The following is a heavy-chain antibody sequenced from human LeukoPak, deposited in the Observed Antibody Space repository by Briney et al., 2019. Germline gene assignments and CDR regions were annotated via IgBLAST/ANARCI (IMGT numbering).Heavy chain of an antibody. J-gene: IGHJ6*02. V-gene: IGHV3-30*18. CDR1: GFTFSRYG. Sequence: GRSLRLSCAASGFTFSRYGIHWVRQAPGKGLEWVAVISQDGSNNYYADSVKGRFTISRDNSKNTLYLQMISLRAEDTAVYYCAKDTCSGGSCYYYYGMDVWGQGTTVTVSS. D-gene: IGHD2-15*01. CDR3: AKDTCSGGSCYYYYGMDV. CDR2: ISQDGSNN.